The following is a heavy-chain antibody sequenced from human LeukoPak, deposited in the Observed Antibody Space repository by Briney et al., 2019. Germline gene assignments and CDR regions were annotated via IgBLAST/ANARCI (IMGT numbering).Heavy chain of an antibody. D-gene: IGHD6-13*01. CDR1: GGSISSSSYY. CDR3: ARGVVDKSSSWGF. Sequence: PSETLSLTCTVSGGSISSSSYYWGWIRQPPGKGLEWIGYIDYTGSTKDNPSLKSRVTMSVDTSKNQFSLNLNSVTAADTAVYFCARGVVDKSSSWGFWGLGTPVAVSS. J-gene: IGHJ4*02. CDR2: IDYTGST. V-gene: IGHV4-61*05.